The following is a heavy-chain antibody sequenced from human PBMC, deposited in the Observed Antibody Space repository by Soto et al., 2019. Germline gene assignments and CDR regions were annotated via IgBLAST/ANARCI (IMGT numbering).Heavy chain of an antibody. Sequence: SETLPLTCTVTGCTNSSYYWSWHRQPPGKRLEWLRYIYYNANTNYNPSPKSGGTISVDTSKNQFSLKLSSVTAADTAVYYCAREIYAFDIWGQGTMVTVSS. CDR3: AREIYAFDI. V-gene: IGHV4-59*01. CDR2: IYYNANT. J-gene: IGHJ3*02. D-gene: IGHD2-15*01. CDR1: GCTNSSYY.